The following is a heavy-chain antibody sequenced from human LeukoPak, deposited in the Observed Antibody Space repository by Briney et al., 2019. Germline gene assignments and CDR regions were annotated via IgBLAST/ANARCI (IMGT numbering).Heavy chain of an antibody. CDR3: ARAGYSSGWYNEKGFFDY. D-gene: IGHD6-19*01. J-gene: IGHJ4*02. Sequence: GASVKVSCKASGYTFTSYGISWVRQAPGQGLEWMGWISAYNGNTNYAQKLQGRVTMTTDTSTSTAHTELRSLRSDDTAVYYCARAGYSSGWYNEKGFFDYWGQGTLVTVSS. V-gene: IGHV1-18*01. CDR1: GYTFTSYG. CDR2: ISAYNGNT.